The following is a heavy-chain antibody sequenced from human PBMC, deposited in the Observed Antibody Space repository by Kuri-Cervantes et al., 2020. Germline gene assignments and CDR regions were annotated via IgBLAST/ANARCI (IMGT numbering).Heavy chain of an antibody. D-gene: IGHD6-19*01. CDR2: INSDGSST. V-gene: IGHV3-74*01. CDR3: ARNQGVNGWVNWFDP. Sequence: LSLTCAASGFTFSSYWMHWVRQAPGKGLVWVSRINSDGSSTSYADSVKGRFTISRDNAKNTLYLQMNSLRPEDTAVYYCARNQGVNGWVNWFDPWGQGTLVTVSS. CDR1: GFTFSSYW. J-gene: IGHJ5*02.